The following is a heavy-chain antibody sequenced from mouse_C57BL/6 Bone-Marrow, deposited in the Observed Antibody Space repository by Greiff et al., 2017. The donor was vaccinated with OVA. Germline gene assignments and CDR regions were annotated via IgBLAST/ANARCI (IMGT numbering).Heavy chain of an antibody. D-gene: IGHD4-1*01. CDR2: IWRGGST. CDR3: ANPLTDWYFGV. CDR1: GFSLTSYG. J-gene: IGHJ1*03. Sequence: VKLLESGPGLVQPSQSLSITCTVSGFSLTSYGVHWVRQSPGKGLEWLGVIWRGGSTDYNAAFMSRLSITKDNSKSQVFFKMNSLQADDTAIYYCANPLTDWYFGVWGTGTTVTVSS. V-gene: IGHV2-5*01.